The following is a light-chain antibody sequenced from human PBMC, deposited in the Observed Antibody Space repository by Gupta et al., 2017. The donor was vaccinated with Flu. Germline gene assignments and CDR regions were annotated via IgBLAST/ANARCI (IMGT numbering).Light chain of an antibody. CDR2: QDN. J-gene: IGLJ1*01. V-gene: IGLV3-1*01. CDR3: QAWDSGTAV. Sequence: SYALTQSPSLSVSPGQTTSITCSGEKLGSKYASWYQQKPGQSPVVLIYQDNKRPSGIPERFSGSNSGDKATLTISGAQAMDEAVYYCQAWDSGTAVFGAGTEVTVL. CDR1: KLGSKY.